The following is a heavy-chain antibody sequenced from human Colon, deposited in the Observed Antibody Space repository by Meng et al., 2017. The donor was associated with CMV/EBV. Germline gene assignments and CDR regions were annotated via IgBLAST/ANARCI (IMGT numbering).Heavy chain of an antibody. CDR3: VRHLEAGRNGYSEPF. J-gene: IGHJ1*01. CDR1: GGSITSSF. Sequence: GSLRLSCTVSGGSITSSFWSWIRQPPGKGLEWIGYIYHSGTTNYNPSLKSRVTMSLDTSQNQFSLRLTSVTAEDTAVYYCVRHLEAGRNGYSEPFWGQGTLVTVSS. CDR2: IYHSGTT. D-gene: IGHD5-18*01. V-gene: IGHV4-59*08.